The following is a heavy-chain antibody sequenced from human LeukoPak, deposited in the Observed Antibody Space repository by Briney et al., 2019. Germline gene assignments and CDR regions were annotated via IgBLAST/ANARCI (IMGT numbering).Heavy chain of an antibody. V-gene: IGHV3-30*02. Sequence: GGSLRLSCAASGFTFSSYGMHWVRQAPGKGLEWVAFIRYDGSNKYYADSVKGRFTISRDNAKNTLYLQMNSLRAEDTAVYYCASSKYSSSYFDYWGQGTLVTVSS. D-gene: IGHD6-6*01. J-gene: IGHJ4*02. CDR3: ASSKYSSSYFDY. CDR1: GFTFSSYG. CDR2: IRYDGSNK.